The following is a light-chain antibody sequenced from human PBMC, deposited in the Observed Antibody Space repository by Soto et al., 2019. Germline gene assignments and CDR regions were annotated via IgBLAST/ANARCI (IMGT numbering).Light chain of an antibody. Sequence: QSALTQPASVSGSPGQSITISCTGATSDVGSYDLVSWFQQHPGKVPKLFIYGGTKRPSGVSNRFSGSKSGNTASLTISGLQAEDEADYYCCSFAGRITSVIFGGGTKLTVL. V-gene: IGLV2-23*01. CDR1: TSDVGSYDL. CDR2: GGT. J-gene: IGLJ2*01. CDR3: CSFAGRITSVI.